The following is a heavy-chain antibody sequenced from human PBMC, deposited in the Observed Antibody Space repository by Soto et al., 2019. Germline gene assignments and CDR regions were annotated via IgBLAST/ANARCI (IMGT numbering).Heavy chain of an antibody. J-gene: IGHJ5*02. CDR1: GGSIRCYY. D-gene: IGHD3-3*01. Sequence: SETLSLTCNVSGGSIRCYYWSWVRQPAGKPLEWIGRIYTSGYTNYNPSLKSRVTISVDTSKNQFSLRLTSVTAADTAVYYCARVRDWFDPWGQGTLVTVSS. V-gene: IGHV4-4*07. CDR2: IYTSGYT. CDR3: ARVRDWFDP.